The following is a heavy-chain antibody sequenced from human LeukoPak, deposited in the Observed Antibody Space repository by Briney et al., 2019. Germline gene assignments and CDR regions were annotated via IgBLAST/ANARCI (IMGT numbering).Heavy chain of an antibody. D-gene: IGHD2-15*01. Sequence: SETLSLTCAVYGGSFSGYHWSWIRQPPGKGLEWIGEINHSGSTNYNPSLKSRVTISVDTSKNQFSLKLSSVTAADTAVYYCARVVVAATRYYYYGMDVWGQGTTVTVSS. V-gene: IGHV4-34*01. CDR2: INHSGST. CDR1: GGSFSGYH. J-gene: IGHJ6*02. CDR3: ARVVVAATRYYYYGMDV.